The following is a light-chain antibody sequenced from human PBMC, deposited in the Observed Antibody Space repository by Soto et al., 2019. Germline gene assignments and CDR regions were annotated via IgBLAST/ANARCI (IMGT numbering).Light chain of an antibody. V-gene: IGLV1-44*01. Sequence: QSVLTQPPSASGTPGQRVAISCSGGNSNIGINPVNWYLHLPGTAPKLLIYNSDQRPSGVPDRFSGSKSGPSASLAISGLRSEEEADYFCSAWDDAIYGPVFGGGTKLTVL. CDR2: NSD. J-gene: IGLJ2*01. CDR1: NSNIGINP. CDR3: SAWDDAIYGPV.